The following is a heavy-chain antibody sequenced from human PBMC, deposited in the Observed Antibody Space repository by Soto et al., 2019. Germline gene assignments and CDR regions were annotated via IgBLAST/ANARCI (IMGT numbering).Heavy chain of an antibody. J-gene: IGHJ4*02. CDR2: ISYDGSNK. D-gene: IGHD1-7*01. V-gene: IGHV3-30-3*01. CDR3: AKDRVGGTFYTPLGF. Sequence: PGGSLRLSCAASGFTLSSYAMHWVRRAPGKGLEWVAVISYDGSNKYYADSVKGRFTISRDNSKNTLSLHLNTLKPEDTAVYHCAKDRVGGTFYTPLGFWGQGTLVTVSS. CDR1: GFTLSSYA.